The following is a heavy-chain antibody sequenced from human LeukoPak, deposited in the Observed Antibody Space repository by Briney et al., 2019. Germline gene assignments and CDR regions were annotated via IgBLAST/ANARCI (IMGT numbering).Heavy chain of an antibody. J-gene: IGHJ4*02. CDR3: ARQVVGYSSSWFDY. Sequence: SETLSLTCTVSGGSISSSSYYWGWIRQPPGKGLEWIGSIYYSGSTYYNPSLKSRVTISVDTSKNQFSLKLSSVTAADTAVYYCARQVVGYSSSWFDYWGQGTLVTVSS. D-gene: IGHD6-13*01. V-gene: IGHV4-39*01. CDR1: GGSISSSSYY. CDR2: IYYSGST.